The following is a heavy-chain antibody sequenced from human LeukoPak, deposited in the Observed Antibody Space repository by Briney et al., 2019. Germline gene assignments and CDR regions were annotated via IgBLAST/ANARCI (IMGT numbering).Heavy chain of an antibody. CDR1: GGSISSGGYY. J-gene: IGHJ6*02. V-gene: IGHV4-31*03. Sequence: SQTLSLTCTVSGGSISSGGYYWSWIRQHPGKGLEWIGYIYYSGSTYYNPSLKSRVTISVDTSKNQFSLKLSSVTAADTAVYYCAREIGVRYCSSTSCYTPYYYYGMDVWGQGTTVTVSS. CDR2: IYYSGST. CDR3: AREIGVRYCSSTSCYTPYYYYGMDV. D-gene: IGHD2-2*02.